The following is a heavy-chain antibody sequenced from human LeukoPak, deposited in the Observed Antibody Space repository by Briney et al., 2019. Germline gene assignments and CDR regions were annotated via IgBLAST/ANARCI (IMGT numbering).Heavy chain of an antibody. CDR2: IRYDGSNK. J-gene: IGHJ3*02. CDR3: ARDGLFYDAFDI. V-gene: IGHV3-30*02. Sequence: QPGGSLRLSCAASGFTFSSYDMHWVRQAPGKGLEWVAFIRYDGSNKYYADSVKGRFTISRDNAKNSLYLQMNTLRAEDTALYYCARDGLFYDAFDIWGQGTMVTVSS. CDR1: GFTFSSYD. D-gene: IGHD2-21*01.